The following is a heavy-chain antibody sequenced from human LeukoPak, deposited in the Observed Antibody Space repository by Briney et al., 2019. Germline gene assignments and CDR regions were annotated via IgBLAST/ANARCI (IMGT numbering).Heavy chain of an antibody. Sequence: SETLSLTCTGSGGSISSYYWSWIRQPPGKGLEWIGYIYYSGSTNYNPSLKSRVTISVDTSKNQFSLKLSSVTAADTAVYYCARGTIVGTPHGMDVWGQGTTVTVSS. D-gene: IGHD1-26*01. CDR1: GGSISSYY. CDR2: IYYSGST. CDR3: ARGTIVGTPHGMDV. V-gene: IGHV4-59*01. J-gene: IGHJ6*02.